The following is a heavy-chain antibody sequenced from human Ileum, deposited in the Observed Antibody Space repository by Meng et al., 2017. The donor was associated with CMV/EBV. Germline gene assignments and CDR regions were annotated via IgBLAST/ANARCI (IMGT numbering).Heavy chain of an antibody. Sequence: SCAASGFSFASSAMTWVRQGPGKGLEWFSRLTDSGDSTYYADSVKGRFTISRDNSKNTMYLQMSSLRAEDTAVYYCATSLSSNSYYVYWGQGTLVTVSS. D-gene: IGHD4-11*01. CDR3: ATSLSSNSYYVY. J-gene: IGHJ4*02. CDR2: LTDSGDST. V-gene: IGHV3-23*01. CDR1: GFSFASSA.